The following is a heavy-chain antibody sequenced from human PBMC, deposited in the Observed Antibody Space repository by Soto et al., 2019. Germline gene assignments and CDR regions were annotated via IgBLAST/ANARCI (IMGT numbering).Heavy chain of an antibody. CDR2: IYYSGST. D-gene: IGHD4-4*01. Sequence: SETLSLTCTVSGGSISSYYWSWIRQPPGKGLEWIGYIYYSGSTNYNPSLKSRVTISVDTSKNQFSLKLSSVTAADTAVYYCARLSHDYSNYYYYYMDVWGKGTTVTVSS. J-gene: IGHJ6*03. CDR1: GGSISSYY. CDR3: ARLSHDYSNYYYYYMDV. V-gene: IGHV4-59*08.